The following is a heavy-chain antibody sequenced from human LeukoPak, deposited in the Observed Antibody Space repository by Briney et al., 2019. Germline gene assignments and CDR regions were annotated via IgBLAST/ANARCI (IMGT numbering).Heavy chain of an antibody. D-gene: IGHD4-17*01. V-gene: IGHV3-53*01. J-gene: IGHJ5*02. Sequence: LPGGSLRLSCAASGLTGSHNYVSWVCQAPGKGLEWVSAIHTSGDTCYADSVKGRFTISRDTSKNTLYLQINSLRVEDTAVYYCIVFGDSNHWGQGTLVTVSS. CDR2: IHTSGDT. CDR3: IVFGDSNH. CDR1: GLTGSHNY.